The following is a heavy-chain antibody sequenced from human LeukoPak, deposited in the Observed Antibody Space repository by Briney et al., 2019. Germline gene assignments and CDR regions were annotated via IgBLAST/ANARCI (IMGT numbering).Heavy chain of an antibody. CDR3: ARVKGSSGWYGGWFDP. J-gene: IGHJ5*02. D-gene: IGHD6-19*01. V-gene: IGHV3-11*05. CDR1: GFTFSDYY. Sequence: PGGSLRLSCAASGFTFSDYYMSWIRQAPGKGLEWVSYISSSSSYTNYADSVKGRFTISRDNAKNSLYLQLNSLRAEDTAVYYCARVKGSSGWYGGWFDPWGQGTLVTVSS. CDR2: ISSSSSYT.